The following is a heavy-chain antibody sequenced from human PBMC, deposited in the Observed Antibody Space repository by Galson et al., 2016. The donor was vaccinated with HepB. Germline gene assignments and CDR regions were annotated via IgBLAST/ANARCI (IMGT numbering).Heavy chain of an antibody. D-gene: IGHD5-12*01. CDR3: ARYLSGSYYYPMDV. Sequence: ETLSLTCTVSGASISSSSYYWGWIRQPPGRGLDWIATIYYTGSTHYSPSLQSRVTISADSSRNQFSLRLSAVTAADTAVYYCARYLSGSYYYPMDVGGQGTTVTISS. V-gene: IGHV4-39*01. CDR2: IYYTGST. J-gene: IGHJ6*02. CDR1: GASISSSSYY.